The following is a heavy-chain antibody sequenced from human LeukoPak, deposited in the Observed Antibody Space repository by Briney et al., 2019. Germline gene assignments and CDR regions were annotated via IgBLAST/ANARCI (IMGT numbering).Heavy chain of an antibody. J-gene: IGHJ5*02. Sequence: SETLSLTCTVSGGSISSHYWSWIRQPPGKGLEWIGYIYYSGSTNYNPSLKSRVTISVDTSKNQFSLKLSSVTAADTAVHYCARVVGIVVVPPNWFDPWGQGTLVTVSS. CDR3: ARVVGIVVVPPNWFDP. D-gene: IGHD2-2*01. CDR2: IYYSGST. V-gene: IGHV4-59*11. CDR1: GGSISSHY.